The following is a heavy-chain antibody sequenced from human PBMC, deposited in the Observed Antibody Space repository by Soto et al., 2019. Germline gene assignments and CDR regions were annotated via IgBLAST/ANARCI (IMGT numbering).Heavy chain of an antibody. J-gene: IGHJ4*02. V-gene: IGHV1-2*04. CDR2: INPNSGGT. CDR3: AREGYCSGGSCLVPFDY. Sequence: ASVKVSCKASGYTFTGYYMHWVRQAPGQGLEWMGWINPNSGGTNYAQKFQGWVTMTRDTSISTAYMELSRLRSDDTAVYYCAREGYCSGGSCLVPFDYWGQGTLVTVSS. D-gene: IGHD2-15*01. CDR1: GYTFTGYY.